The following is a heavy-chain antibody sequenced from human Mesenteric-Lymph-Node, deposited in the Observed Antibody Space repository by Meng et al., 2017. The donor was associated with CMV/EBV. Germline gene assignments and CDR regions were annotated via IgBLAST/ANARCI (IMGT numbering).Heavy chain of an antibody. D-gene: IGHD6-19*01. J-gene: IGHJ4*02. CDR2: TYYRSKWYN. Sequence: DCVSSNSAAWNWIRQSPSRGLEWLGRTYYRSKWYNDYAVSVKSRITINPDTSKNQFSPQLNSVTPEDTAVYYCTRDSYGSGKYRGDYWGQGTLVTVSS. V-gene: IGHV6-1*01. CDR3: TRDSYGSGKYRGDY. CDR1: DCVSSNSAA.